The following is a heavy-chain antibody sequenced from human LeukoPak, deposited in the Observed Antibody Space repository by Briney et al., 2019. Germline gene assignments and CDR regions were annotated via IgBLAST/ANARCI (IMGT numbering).Heavy chain of an antibody. CDR2: ISYDGSNK. D-gene: IGHD6-19*01. J-gene: IGHJ4*02. Sequence: PGRSLRLSCAASGFTFSSYAMHWVRQAPGKGLEWVAVISYDGSNKYYADSVKGRFTISRDNSKNTLYLQMSSLRAEDTAVYYCVKDRIEGRSGWYYFDYWGQGTLVTVSS. CDR1: GFTFSSYA. V-gene: IGHV3-30*14. CDR3: VKDRIEGRSGWYYFDY.